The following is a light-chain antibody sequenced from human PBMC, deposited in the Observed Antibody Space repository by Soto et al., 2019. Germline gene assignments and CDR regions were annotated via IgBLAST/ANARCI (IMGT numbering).Light chain of an antibody. CDR2: DAS. CDR1: QSVRSN. V-gene: IGKV3-11*01. J-gene: IGKJ5*01. CDR3: QQRSSWPAT. Sequence: EIVMTQSPATPSVYSEVRATPSCRASQSVRSNLAWFQQKPGQAPRLLIYDASNRATGIPARFSGSGSGTDFTLTISSLEPEDFAVYYCQQRSSWPATFGQGTRLEIK.